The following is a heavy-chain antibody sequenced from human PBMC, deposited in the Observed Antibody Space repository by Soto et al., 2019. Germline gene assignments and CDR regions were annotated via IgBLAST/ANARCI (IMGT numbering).Heavy chain of an antibody. J-gene: IGHJ4*02. Sequence: SETLSLTXAVYGGSFSGYYWSWIRQPPGKGLEWIGEINHSGSTNYNPSLKSRVTISVDTSKNQFSLKLSSVTAADTAVYYCARGKVLWFGELLFDYWGQGTRVTV. CDR1: GGSFSGYY. CDR2: INHSGST. D-gene: IGHD3-10*01. V-gene: IGHV4-34*01. CDR3: ARGKVLWFGELLFDY.